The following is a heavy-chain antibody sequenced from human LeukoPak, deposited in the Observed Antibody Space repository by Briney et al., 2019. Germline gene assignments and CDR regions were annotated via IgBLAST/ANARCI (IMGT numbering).Heavy chain of an antibody. CDR1: GFTFSSYG. CDR2: IRYDGSNK. V-gene: IGHV3-30*02. Sequence: GGALRLSCAASGFTFSSYGMHWVRQAPGKGLEWVAFIRYDGSNKYYADSVKGRFTISRDNSKNTVYLQMNSRTAEQTAVYYCARDISSGWYSPNYYYGMDVWGQGTTVTVSS. D-gene: IGHD6-19*01. CDR3: ARDISSGWYSPNYYYGMDV. J-gene: IGHJ6*02.